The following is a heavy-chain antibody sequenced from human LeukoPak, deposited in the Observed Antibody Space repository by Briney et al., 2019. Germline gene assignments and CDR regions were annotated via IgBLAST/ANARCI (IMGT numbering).Heavy chain of an antibody. V-gene: IGHV4-34*01. Sequence: PSETLSLTCAVYGGSFSGYYWSWIRQPPGKGLEWIGEINHSGSTNYNPSLKSRVTISVDTSKNQFSLKLSSVTAADTAVYYCARGERYCSSTSCLNRYNWFDPWGQGTLVTVSS. CDR1: GGSFSGYY. D-gene: IGHD2-2*01. CDR3: ARGERYCSSTSCLNRYNWFDP. CDR2: INHSGST. J-gene: IGHJ5*02.